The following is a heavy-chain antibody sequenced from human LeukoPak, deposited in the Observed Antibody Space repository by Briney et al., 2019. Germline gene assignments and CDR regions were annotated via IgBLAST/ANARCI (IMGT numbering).Heavy chain of an antibody. CDR1: GFTFSSYG. Sequence: GGSLRLSCAASGFTFSSYGMHWVRQAPGKGLEWVAVISYDGSNKYYADSVKGRFTISRDNSKNTLYLQMNSLRAEDTAVYYCAKAPDYWGQGTLVTVSS. CDR3: AKAPDY. V-gene: IGHV3-30*18. J-gene: IGHJ4*02. CDR2: ISYDGSNK.